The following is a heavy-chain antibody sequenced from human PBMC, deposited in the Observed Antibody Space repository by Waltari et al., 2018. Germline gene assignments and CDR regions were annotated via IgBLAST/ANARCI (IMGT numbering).Heavy chain of an antibody. Sequence: VHVEESGGGLMQPGGSLRLSCAASGFTVSSFYMAWVRQAPGKGLEWVSLIYSGGDTYYADSVKGRFTISRDNSKNMVYLQMKSLRADDTAVYYCARETGVAVAGYGLDIWGQGTTVTVSS. J-gene: IGHJ6*02. V-gene: IGHV3-53*01. CDR2: IYSGGDT. D-gene: IGHD2-15*01. CDR3: ARETGVAVAGYGLDI. CDR1: GFTVSSFY.